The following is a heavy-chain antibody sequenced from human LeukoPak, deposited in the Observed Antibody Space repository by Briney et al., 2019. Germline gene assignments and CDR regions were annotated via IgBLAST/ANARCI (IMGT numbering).Heavy chain of an antibody. CDR2: VNRDGSET. CDR3: ARNNGMDV. Sequence: GGSLRLSCAASGFTMSNHWMTWVRQVPGRGPEWVANVNRDGSETYYLDSVKGRFTISKDNAKNSLYLQMNSLRAEDTALYHCARNNGMDVWGQGTTVIVSS. CDR1: GFTMSNHW. V-gene: IGHV3-7*03. J-gene: IGHJ6*01.